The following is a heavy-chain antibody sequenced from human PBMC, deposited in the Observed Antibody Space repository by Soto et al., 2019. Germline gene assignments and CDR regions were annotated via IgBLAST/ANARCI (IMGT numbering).Heavy chain of an antibody. CDR1: GFTFSSYA. D-gene: IGHD6-13*01. V-gene: IGHV3-23*01. J-gene: IGHJ5*02. CDR2: ISGSGGST. CDR3: ARDGIPMAAAVNQKPKTRAGWFDP. Sequence: PGGSLRLSCAASGFTFSSYAMSWVRQAPGKGLEWVSAISGSGGSTYYADSVKGRFTISRDNSKNTLYLQMNSLRAEDTAVYYCARDGIPMAAAVNQKPKTRAGWFDPWGQGTLVTVSS.